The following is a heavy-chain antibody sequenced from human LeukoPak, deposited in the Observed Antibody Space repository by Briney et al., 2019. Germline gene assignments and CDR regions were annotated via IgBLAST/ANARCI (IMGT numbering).Heavy chain of an antibody. V-gene: IGHV3-66*02. CDR2: IYSGGST. D-gene: IGHD3-9*01. CDR1: GFTFSSYS. J-gene: IGHJ4*01. Sequence: GGSLRLSCAASGFTFSSYSMNWVRQAPGKGLEWVSVIYSGGSTYYADSVKGRFTISRDNSKNTLYMQMNSLRAEDTAVYYCAKSSDLLTGYYSYFEYWGHGTLVTVAS. CDR3: AKSSDLLTGYYSYFEY.